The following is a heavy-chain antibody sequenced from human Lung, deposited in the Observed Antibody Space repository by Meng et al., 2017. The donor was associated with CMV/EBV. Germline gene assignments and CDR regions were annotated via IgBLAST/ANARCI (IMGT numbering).Heavy chain of an antibody. CDR3: ARGGDGYGNFDY. J-gene: IGHJ4*02. CDR2: ISVDGSST. Sequence: EVQLVESGGGLVQPGGSLRLSCAASGFTFSGYWMHWVRQAPGKGLVWVSRISVDGSSTYYADSVKGRLTISRDNAKNTLYLQMNSLRAEDAAVYYCARGGDGYGNFDYWGQGTLVIVSS. V-gene: IGHV3-74*01. D-gene: IGHD5-24*01. CDR1: GFTFSGYW.